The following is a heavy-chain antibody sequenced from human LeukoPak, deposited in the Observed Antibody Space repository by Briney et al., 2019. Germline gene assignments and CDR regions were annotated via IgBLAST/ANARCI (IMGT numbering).Heavy chain of an antibody. V-gene: IGHV3-23*01. Sequence: GGSLRLSCAASGFTFNDFAMTWVRQAPGKGLEWVSSIGDAGTYYADSVKVRFTISRDNAKNMLYLQLNSLRAGDTAMYYCAKNLGPFDVRGQGTMVTVSS. CDR1: GFTFNDFA. CDR2: IGDAGT. J-gene: IGHJ3*01. CDR3: AKNLGPFDV. D-gene: IGHD3-16*01.